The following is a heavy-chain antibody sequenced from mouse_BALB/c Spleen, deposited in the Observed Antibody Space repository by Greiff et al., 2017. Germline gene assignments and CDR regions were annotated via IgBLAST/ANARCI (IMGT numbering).Heavy chain of an antibody. CDR2: ISTYYGDA. Sequence: QVQLQQSGAELVRPGVSVKISCKGSGYTFTDYAMHWVKQSHAKSLEWIGVISTYYGDASYNQKFKGKATMTVDKSSSTAYMELARLTSEDSAIYYCAILRPYYAMDYWGQGTSVTVSS. D-gene: IGHD2-12*01. V-gene: IGHV1S137*01. CDR1: GYTFTDYA. CDR3: AILRPYYAMDY. J-gene: IGHJ4*01.